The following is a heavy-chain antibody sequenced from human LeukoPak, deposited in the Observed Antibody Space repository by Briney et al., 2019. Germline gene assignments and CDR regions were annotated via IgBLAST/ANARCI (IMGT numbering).Heavy chain of an antibody. CDR1: GYTFTDFY. Sequence: GASVKVSCKAPGYTFTDFYVHWVRQAPGQGLEWMGWINPKNGGTNYKEKFQGRVTMTRDTSISTVYMELSGLRPDDTAVYYCARPRYVRWATCVDFWGQGTLVTVSS. J-gene: IGHJ4*02. CDR3: ARPRYVRWATCVDF. V-gene: IGHV1-2*02. D-gene: IGHD3-9*01. CDR2: INPKNGGT.